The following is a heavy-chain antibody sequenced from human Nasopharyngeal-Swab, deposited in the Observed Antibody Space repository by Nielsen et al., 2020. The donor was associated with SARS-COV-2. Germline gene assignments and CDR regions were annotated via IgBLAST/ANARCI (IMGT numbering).Heavy chain of an antibody. Sequence: SETLSLTCAVYGGSFNNYYWSWIRQPPGKGLKWIGEINHSGSTNYNPSLKSRVTISVGTSKNQFFLKLSSVTAADTAVYYCARGRPPYYDFWSGYYTSYGMDVWGQGTTVTVSS. J-gene: IGHJ6*02. V-gene: IGHV4-34*01. CDR1: GGSFNNYY. CDR3: ARGRPPYYDFWSGYYTSYGMDV. D-gene: IGHD3-3*01. CDR2: INHSGST.